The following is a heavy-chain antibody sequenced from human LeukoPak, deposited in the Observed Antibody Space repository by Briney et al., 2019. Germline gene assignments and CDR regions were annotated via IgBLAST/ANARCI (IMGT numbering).Heavy chain of an antibody. CDR1: GYTFTSYG. Sequence: ASGKVSCKASGYTFTSYGISWVRQAPGQGLEWMGWISAYNGNTNYAQKLQGRVTMTTDTSTSTAYMELRSLRSDDTAVYYCAREGGPLAAAGPNFDYWGQGTLVTVSS. CDR2: ISAYNGNT. D-gene: IGHD6-13*01. J-gene: IGHJ4*02. CDR3: AREGGPLAAAGPNFDY. V-gene: IGHV1-18*01.